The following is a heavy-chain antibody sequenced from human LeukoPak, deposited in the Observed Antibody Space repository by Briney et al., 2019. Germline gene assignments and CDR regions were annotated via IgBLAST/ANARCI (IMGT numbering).Heavy chain of an antibody. J-gene: IGHJ6*03. Sequence: GGSLRLSCAASGFTFSSYGMSWVRQAPGKGLEWVSAISGSGGSTYYADSVKGRFTIPRDNSKNTLYLQMNSLRAEDTAVYYCAKALIYCSGGSCFNAYYYYMDVWGKGTTVTISS. CDR2: ISGSGGST. CDR3: AKALIYCSGGSCFNAYYYYMDV. V-gene: IGHV3-23*01. D-gene: IGHD2-15*01. CDR1: GFTFSSYG.